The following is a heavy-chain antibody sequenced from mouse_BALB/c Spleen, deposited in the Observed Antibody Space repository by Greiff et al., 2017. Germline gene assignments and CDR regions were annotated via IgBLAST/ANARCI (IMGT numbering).Heavy chain of an antibody. Sequence: QVQLQQSAAELARPGASVKMSCKASGYTFTSYTMHWVKQRPGQGLEWIGYINPSSGYTEYNQKFKDKTTLTADKSSSTAYIQLSSLTSEDSAVYYCARCYDYDGFAYWGQGTLVTVSA. CDR2: INPSSGYT. V-gene: IGHV1-4*02. CDR1: GYTFTSYT. CDR3: ARCYDYDGFAY. J-gene: IGHJ3*01. D-gene: IGHD2-4*01.